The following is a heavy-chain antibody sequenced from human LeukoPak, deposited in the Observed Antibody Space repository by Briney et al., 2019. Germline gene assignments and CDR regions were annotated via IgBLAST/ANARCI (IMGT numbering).Heavy chain of an antibody. J-gene: IGHJ4*02. Sequence: SETLSLTCTVPGGSISSGGYYWSWIRQHPGKGLEWIGYIYYSGSTYYNPSLKSRVTISVDTSKNQFSLKLSSVTAADTAVYYCARAPLLYYFDYWGQGTLVTVSS. V-gene: IGHV4-31*03. D-gene: IGHD3-10*01. CDR1: GGSISSGGYY. CDR2: IYYSGST. CDR3: ARAPLLYYFDY.